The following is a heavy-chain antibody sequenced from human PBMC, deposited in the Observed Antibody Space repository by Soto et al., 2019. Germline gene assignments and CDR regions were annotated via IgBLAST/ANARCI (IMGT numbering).Heavy chain of an antibody. J-gene: IGHJ5*02. V-gene: IGHV1-46*03. CDR3: ARDPLHDYVWGSYTPLWFDP. CDR1: GYTFTSYY. CDR2: INPSGGST. Sequence: GASVKVSCKASGYTFTSYYMHWVRQAPGQGLEWMGIINPSGGSTSYAQKFQGRVTMTRDTSTSTVYMELSSLRSEDTAVYYCARDPLHDYVWGSYTPLWFDPWCQGTLVTVSS. D-gene: IGHD3-16*01.